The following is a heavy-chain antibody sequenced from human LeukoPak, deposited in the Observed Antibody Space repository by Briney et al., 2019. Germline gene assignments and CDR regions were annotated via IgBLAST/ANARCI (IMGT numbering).Heavy chain of an antibody. J-gene: IGHJ4*02. CDR3: ASRASGRPFDY. Sequence: ASVKVSCKASGGTFSSYAISWVRQAPGQGLEWMGRIIPILGIANYAQKFQGRVTITADKSASTAYMELSSLRSEDTAVYYCASRASGRPFDYWGQGTLVTVSS. V-gene: IGHV1-69*04. D-gene: IGHD3-10*01. CDR1: GGTFSSYA. CDR2: IIPILGIA.